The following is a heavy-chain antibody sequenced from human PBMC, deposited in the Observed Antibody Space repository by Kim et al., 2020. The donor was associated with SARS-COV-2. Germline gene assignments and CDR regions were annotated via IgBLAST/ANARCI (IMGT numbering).Heavy chain of an antibody. CDR1: GGSISSGGYY. V-gene: IGHV4-31*03. Sequence: SETLSLTCTVSGGSISSGGYYWSWIRQHPGKGLEWIGYIYYSGSTYYNPSLKSRVTISVDTSKNQFSLKLSSVTAADTAVYYCARDIPMTTEYYYYGMDVWGQGTTVTVSS. J-gene: IGHJ6*02. D-gene: IGHD4-17*01. CDR2: IYYSGST. CDR3: ARDIPMTTEYYYYGMDV.